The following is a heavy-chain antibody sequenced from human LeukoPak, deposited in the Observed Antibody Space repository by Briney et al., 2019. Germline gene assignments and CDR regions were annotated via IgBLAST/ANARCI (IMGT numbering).Heavy chain of an antibody. CDR1: GFIFSDQY. D-gene: IGHD2-15*01. Sequence: GGSLRLSCVASGFIFSDQYMEWVRQAPGKGLERVGRIRNKANSYTTEYAASVKGRFTMSRDDSKNSLYLHMNSLRTEDTAVYYCARAGGGYHFDYWGQGTLVTVSS. J-gene: IGHJ4*02. CDR2: IRNKANSYTT. CDR3: ARAGGGYHFDY. V-gene: IGHV3-72*01.